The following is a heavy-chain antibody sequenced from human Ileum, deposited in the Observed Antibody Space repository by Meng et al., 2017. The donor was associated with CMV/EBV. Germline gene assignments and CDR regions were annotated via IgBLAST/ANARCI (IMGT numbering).Heavy chain of an antibody. CDR3: TRGAGAHTAKYDF. V-gene: IGHV7-4-1*02. J-gene: IGHJ4*02. Sequence: QVQLVQSGSELKEPGASVKVSCKTSGYSFSSYGINWVREAPGHRLEWMGWIETKTGNPAYAPDFTGRFVFSMDTSVSTAYPEISSLRAEDTAVYYCTRGAGAHTAKYDFWGRGTLVTVSS. CDR1: GYSFSSYG. CDR2: IETKTGNP. D-gene: IGHD5-18*01.